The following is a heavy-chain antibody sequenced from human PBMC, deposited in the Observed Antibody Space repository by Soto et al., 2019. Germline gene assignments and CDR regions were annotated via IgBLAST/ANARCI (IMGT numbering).Heavy chain of an antibody. CDR1: GGSISSGGYS. V-gene: IGHV4-30-2*03. J-gene: IGHJ4*02. D-gene: IGHD1-26*01. CDR2: IYYSGST. Sequence: PSETLSLTCAVSGGSISSGGYSWSWIRQPPGKGLEWIGSIYYSGSTYYNPSLKSRVTISVDTSKNQFSLKLSSVTAADTAVYYCARYFRGIVAAYDYWGQGTLVTVSS. CDR3: ARYFRGIVAAYDY.